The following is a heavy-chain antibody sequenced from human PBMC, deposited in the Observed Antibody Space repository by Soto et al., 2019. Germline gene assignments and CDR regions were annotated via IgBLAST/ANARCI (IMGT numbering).Heavy chain of an antibody. CDR2: ISWNSGSI. D-gene: IGHD2-15*01. CDR1: GFTFDDYA. CDR3: ARLQNNWFDP. J-gene: IGHJ5*02. Sequence: EVQLVESGGGLVQPGRSLRLSCAASGFTFDDYAMHWVRQAPGKGLEWVSGISWNSGSIDYVDSVKGRFTISRDNAKNSLYLQMNSLRAEDTALYYCARLQNNWFDPWGQGTLVTVSS. V-gene: IGHV3-9*01.